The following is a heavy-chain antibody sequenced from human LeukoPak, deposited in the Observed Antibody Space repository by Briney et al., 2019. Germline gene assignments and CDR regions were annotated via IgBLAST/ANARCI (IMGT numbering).Heavy chain of an antibody. Sequence: TGGSLRLSCATSGFTFSSYDMHWVRQGTGKGLEWVSGIGTGGDTYYPDSVKGRFTISRENAKKSLFLQINSLRAEDTAVYYCGRGNSFDFWGQGTLVTVSS. V-gene: IGHV3-13*01. J-gene: IGHJ4*02. CDR3: GRGNSFDF. CDR2: IGTGGDT. CDR1: GFTFSSYD.